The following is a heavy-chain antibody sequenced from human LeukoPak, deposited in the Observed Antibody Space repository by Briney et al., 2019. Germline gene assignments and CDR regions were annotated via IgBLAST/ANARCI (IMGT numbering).Heavy chain of an antibody. Sequence: SETPSLTCTVSGGSISGYDWGWIRQPAGKGLEWIGRVYPSGGFTSDPSLKSRITMSVGKSQNQFSLNLSSVTAADTAVYFCARQNGGYDYFDYWGQGTLVTVSS. D-gene: IGHD5-12*01. CDR1: GGSISGYD. CDR3: ARQNGGYDYFDY. V-gene: IGHV4-4*07. CDR2: VYPSGGF. J-gene: IGHJ4*02.